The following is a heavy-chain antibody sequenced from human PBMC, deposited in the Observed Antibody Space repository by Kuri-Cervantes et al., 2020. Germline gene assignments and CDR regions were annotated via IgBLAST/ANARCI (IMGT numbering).Heavy chain of an antibody. J-gene: IGHJ4*02. Sequence: GGSLRLSCAASGFTFGSYAMSWVRQTPGKGLEWVAVISYDGSNKYYADSVKGRFTISRDNSKNTLYLQMNSLRTDDTAVYYCARVGGGSTQLSNFDYWGQGTLVTVSS. CDR1: GFTFGSYA. CDR3: ARVGGGSTQLSNFDY. D-gene: IGHD2-2*01. CDR2: ISYDGSNK. V-gene: IGHV3-30-3*01.